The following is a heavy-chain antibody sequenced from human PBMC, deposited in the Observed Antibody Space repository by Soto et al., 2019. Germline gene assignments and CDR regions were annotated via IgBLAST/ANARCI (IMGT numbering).Heavy chain of an antibody. CDR2: INPSGGST. D-gene: IGHD3-22*01. Sequence: GASVKVSCKASGYTFTSYYMHWVRQAPGQGLEWMGIINPSGGSTSYAQKFQGRVTMTRDTSTSTVYMELSSLRSEDTAVYYCARDLPPLYYYDSSGYYLGYWGQGTLVTVSS. CDR3: ARDLPPLYYYDSSGYYLGY. V-gene: IGHV1-46*01. CDR1: GYTFTSYY. J-gene: IGHJ4*02.